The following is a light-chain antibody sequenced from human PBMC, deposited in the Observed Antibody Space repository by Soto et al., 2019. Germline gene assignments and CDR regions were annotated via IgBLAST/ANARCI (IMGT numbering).Light chain of an antibody. Sequence: EIVWTQSPGTLSLSPGEGATLSGRASQTISNNYLAGYQHKPGQDPRLLIYAASTRATGIPDRFSGSGSGADFTLNVHRLEPDDFAVYFWQQYVPSQRTFGQGTNVEI. CDR2: AAS. CDR1: QTISNNY. J-gene: IGKJ1*01. V-gene: IGKV3-20*01. CDR3: QQYVPSQRT.